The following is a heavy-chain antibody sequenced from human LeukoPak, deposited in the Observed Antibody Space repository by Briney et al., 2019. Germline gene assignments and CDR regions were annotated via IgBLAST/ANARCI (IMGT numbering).Heavy chain of an antibody. CDR1: GFTFSTYA. CDR3: AREVGPGYDILTGYYETTEYYYYYYMDV. V-gene: IGHV3-7*01. D-gene: IGHD3-9*01. Sequence: GGSLRLSCAASGFTFSTYAMAWVRQAPGKGLEWVANIKQDGSEKYYVDSVKGRFTISRDNAKNSLYLQMNSLRAEDTAVYYCAREVGPGYDILTGYYETTEYYYYYYMDVWGKGTTVTVSS. CDR2: IKQDGSEK. J-gene: IGHJ6*03.